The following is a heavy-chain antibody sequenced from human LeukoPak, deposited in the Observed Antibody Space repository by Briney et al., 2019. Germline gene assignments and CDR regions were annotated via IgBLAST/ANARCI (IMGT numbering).Heavy chain of an antibody. CDR1: GFTFSSHW. J-gene: IGHJ4*02. D-gene: IGHD1-26*01. CDR3: VSLAGNHYH. V-gene: IGHV3-74*01. Sequence: PGGSLRLSCAASGFTFSSHWMHWVRQAPGKGLVWVTRISSDGSSTSYADSVKGRFTISRDNSKNTLYLEMNSLRAEDTAVYYCVSLAGNHYHWGQGTLVTVSS. CDR2: ISSDGSST.